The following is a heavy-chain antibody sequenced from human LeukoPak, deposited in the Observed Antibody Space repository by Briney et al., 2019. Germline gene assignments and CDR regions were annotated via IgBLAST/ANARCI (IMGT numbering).Heavy chain of an antibody. CDR2: TYYRSKWYN. CDR3: ARGPYPYSYDFWSGQEGRNWFDP. J-gene: IGHJ5*02. Sequence: SQTLSLTCAISGDSVSSNSAAWNWIRQSPSRGLEWLGRTYYRSKWYNDYAVSVKSRITINPDTSKNQFSLQLNSVTPEDTAVYYCARGPYPYSYDFWSGQEGRNWFDPWGQGTLVTVSS. CDR1: GDSVSSNSAA. D-gene: IGHD3-3*01. V-gene: IGHV6-1*01.